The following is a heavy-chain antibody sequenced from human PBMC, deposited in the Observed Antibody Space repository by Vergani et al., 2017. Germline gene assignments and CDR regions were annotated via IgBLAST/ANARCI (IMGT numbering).Heavy chain of an antibody. J-gene: IGHJ6*02. CDR2: IYWDDAK. CDR1: GFSLSTSGVG. Sequence: QITLKESGPTLVKPTQTLTLTCTFSGFSLSTSGVGVGSIRQPPGKALEWLALIYWDDAKRYSPSLKSRLTLTKETSKNQVVITITNMEPVDTATYYGAHSGSSGWYEVPERHNYYSGMYGWGQGSTVTVSS. D-gene: IGHD6-19*01. V-gene: IGHV2-5*02. CDR3: AHSGSSGWYEVPERHNYYSGMYG.